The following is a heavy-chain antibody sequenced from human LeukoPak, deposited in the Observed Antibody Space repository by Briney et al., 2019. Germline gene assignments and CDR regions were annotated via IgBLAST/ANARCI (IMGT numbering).Heavy chain of an antibody. D-gene: IGHD6-6*01. CDR3: ARPNHSSSSLDY. V-gene: IGHV4-39*02. Sequence: TSETLSLTCTVSGGSISSSTYYWGWLRQPPGKGLEWIGSIYYSGSTYYNPSLKSRVTISVDTSKNHFSLKLSSVTAADTAVYYCARPNHSSSSLDYWGQGTLVTVSS. CDR1: GGSISSSTYY. CDR2: IYYSGST. J-gene: IGHJ4*02.